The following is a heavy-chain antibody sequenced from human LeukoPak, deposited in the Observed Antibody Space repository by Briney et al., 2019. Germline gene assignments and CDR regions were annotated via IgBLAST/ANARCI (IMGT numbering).Heavy chain of an antibody. J-gene: IGHJ6*02. V-gene: IGHV4-30-4*01. CDR2: IYYSGST. Sequence: SETLSLTCTVSGGSISSGDYYWSWIRQPPGKGLEWIGYIYYSGSTYYNPSLKSRVTISVDTSKNQFSLKLSSVTAADTAVYYCARGCKRWNYALYYYYYGMDVWGQGTTVTVSS. CDR3: ARGCKRWNYALYYYYYGMDV. D-gene: IGHD1-7*01. CDR1: GGSISSGDYY.